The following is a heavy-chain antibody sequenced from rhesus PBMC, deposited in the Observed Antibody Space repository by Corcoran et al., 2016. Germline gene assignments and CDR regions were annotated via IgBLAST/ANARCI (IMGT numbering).Heavy chain of an antibody. Sequence: QVQLQESGPGLVKPSETLFLTCAVYGGSFRSYWWNWIRQSPGKGLEWVGENKGYGGHTNYNPPRQRRVTISQDVSRNQFSLKLTSGTAADTAVYYCASPVRYRFDVWGPGVLVSVSS. CDR2: NKGYGGHT. CDR1: GGSFRSYW. CDR3: ASPVRYRFDV. V-gene: IGHV4-80*01. J-gene: IGHJ5-1*01.